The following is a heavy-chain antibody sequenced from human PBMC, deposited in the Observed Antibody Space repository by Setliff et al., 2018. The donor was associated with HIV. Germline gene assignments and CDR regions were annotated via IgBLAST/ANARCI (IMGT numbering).Heavy chain of an antibody. CDR2: IYPSGP. CDR1: GDSISSGSNY. CDR3: ARASSDIPGVDSNYFDD. V-gene: IGHV4-61*02. Sequence: PSETLSLTCTVSGDSISSGSNYWSWIRKPAGKGLEGTGRIYPSGPRYNPSLENRVTISVDTSKSQFFLMLSSVTAADTAVYYCARASSDIPGVDSNYFDDWGQGTLVTVSS. D-gene: IGHD2-2*01. J-gene: IGHJ4*02.